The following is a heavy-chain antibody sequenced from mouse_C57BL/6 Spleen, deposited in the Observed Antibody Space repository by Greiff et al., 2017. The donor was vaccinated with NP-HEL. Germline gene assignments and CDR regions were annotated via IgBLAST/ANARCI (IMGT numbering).Heavy chain of an antibody. D-gene: IGHD2-3*01. V-gene: IGHV1-80*01. CDR2: IYPGDGDT. Sequence: VKLQQSGAELVKPGASVKISCKASGYAFSSYWMNWVKQRPGKGLEWIGQIYPGDGDTNYNGKFKGKATLTADKSSSTAYMQLSSLTSEDSAVYFCAIDGYYYAMDYWGQGTSVTVSS. J-gene: IGHJ4*01. CDR3: AIDGYYYAMDY. CDR1: GYAFSSYW.